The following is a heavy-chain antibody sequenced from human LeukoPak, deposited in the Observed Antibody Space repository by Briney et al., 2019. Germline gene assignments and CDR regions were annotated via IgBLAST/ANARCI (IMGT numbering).Heavy chain of an antibody. CDR2: IYYSGST. CDR1: GGPISSYY. Sequence: SETLSLTCTVSGGPISSYYWSWIRQPPGKGLEWIGYIYYSGSTNYNASLTNRVTISVDTSKNQFSLKLSSVTAADTAVYYCAREVGHCSGGSCYSYFDYWGQGTLVTVSS. V-gene: IGHV4-59*01. CDR3: AREVGHCSGGSCYSYFDY. J-gene: IGHJ4*02. D-gene: IGHD2-15*01.